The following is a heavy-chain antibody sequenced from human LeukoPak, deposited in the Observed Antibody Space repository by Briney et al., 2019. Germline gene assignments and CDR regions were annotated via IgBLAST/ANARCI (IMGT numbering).Heavy chain of an antibody. V-gene: IGHV3-30*04. Sequence: PGGSLRLSCAASGFTFSSYAMHWVRQAPGKGLEWVAVISYDGSNKYYADSVKGRFTISRDNSKNTLYLQMNSLRAEDTAVYYCARAAVTLFFDYWGQGTLVTVSS. D-gene: IGHD4-17*01. CDR2: ISYDGSNK. J-gene: IGHJ4*02. CDR3: ARAAVTLFFDY. CDR1: GFTFSSYA.